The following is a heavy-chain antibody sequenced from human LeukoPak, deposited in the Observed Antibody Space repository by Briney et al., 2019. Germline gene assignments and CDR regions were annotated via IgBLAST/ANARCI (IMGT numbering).Heavy chain of an antibody. CDR2: MNPNSGNT. Sequence: GASVKVSCKASGYTFTSYDINWVRQATGPALEWMGWMNPNSGNTGYAQKFQGRVTMTRNTSISTAYMELSSLRSEDTAVYYCARTASRGSGWFSTWGQGTLVTVSS. V-gene: IGHV1-8*01. CDR3: ARTASRGSGWFST. D-gene: IGHD6-19*01. CDR1: GYTFTSYD. J-gene: IGHJ5*02.